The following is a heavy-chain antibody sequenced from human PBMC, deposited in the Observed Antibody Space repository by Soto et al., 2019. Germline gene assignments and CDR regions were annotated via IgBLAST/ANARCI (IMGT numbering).Heavy chain of an antibody. J-gene: IGHJ4*02. CDR3: ARDLAKGGGSGGFDY. V-gene: IGHV1-2*02. Sequence: GASVKVSCKASGDTFTANYIHWVRQAPGQGFEWTGWINPKSGGTKYPQKFQGRVTMTRDTSHSTVYMTLTRLTSDDTAVYYCARDLAKGGGSGGFDYWDQGTLVTVSS. CDR2: INPKSGGT. CDR1: GDTFTANY. D-gene: IGHD1-26*01.